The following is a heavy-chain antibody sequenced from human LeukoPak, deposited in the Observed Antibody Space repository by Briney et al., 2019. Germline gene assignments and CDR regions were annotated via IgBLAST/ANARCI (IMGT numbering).Heavy chain of an antibody. D-gene: IGHD3-10*01. Sequence: SETLSLTCAVYGGSFSGYYWSWIRQPPGKGLEWIGEINHSGSTNYNPSLKSRVTISVDTSKNQFSLKLSSVTAADTAVYYCVTGSGSYYSLDYWGQGTLVTVSS. CDR2: INHSGST. CDR3: VTGSGSYYSLDY. J-gene: IGHJ4*02. V-gene: IGHV4-34*01. CDR1: GGSFSGYY.